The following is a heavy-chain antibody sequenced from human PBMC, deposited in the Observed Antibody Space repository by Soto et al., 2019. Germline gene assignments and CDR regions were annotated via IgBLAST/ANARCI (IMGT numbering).Heavy chain of an antibody. Sequence: SETLSLTCTVSGASISSGDYFWSWFRQSPGKGLEFIGNIYYRGNTYYKPPLKSRVTISIDTSKNQFSLKLTSVTAADTAVYYFARGKSSRSNWFDPRGPGRLVTVSS. CDR2: IYYRGNT. J-gene: IGHJ5*02. CDR3: ARGKSSRSNWFDP. V-gene: IGHV4-30-4*01. D-gene: IGHD2-15*01. CDR1: GASISSGDYF.